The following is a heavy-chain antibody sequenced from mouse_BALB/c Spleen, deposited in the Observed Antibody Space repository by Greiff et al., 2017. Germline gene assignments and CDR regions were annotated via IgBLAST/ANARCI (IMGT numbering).Heavy chain of an antibody. CDR1: GYTFTSYW. CDR3: AREDSSGYVLDY. J-gene: IGHJ2*01. D-gene: IGHD3-2*01. Sequence: QVQLQQPGAELVKPGASVKLSCKASGYTFTSYWMHWVKQRPGQGLEWIGEIDPSDSYTNYNQKFKGKATLTVDKSSSTAYMQLSSLTSEDSAVYYCAREDSSGYVLDYWGQDTTLTVSS. V-gene: IGHV1-69*02. CDR2: IDPSDSYT.